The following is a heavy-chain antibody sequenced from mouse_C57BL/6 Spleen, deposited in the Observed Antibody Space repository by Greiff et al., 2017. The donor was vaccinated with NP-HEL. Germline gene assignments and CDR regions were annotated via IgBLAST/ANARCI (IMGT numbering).Heavy chain of an antibody. V-gene: IGHV6-3*01. D-gene: IGHD1-1*01. CDR3: TAFYYGSSHY. CDR2: IRLKSDNYAT. CDR1: GFTFSNYW. J-gene: IGHJ2*01. Sequence: EVKLMESGGGLVQPGGSMKLSCVASGFTFSNYWMNWVRQSPEKGLEWVAQIRLKSDNYATHYAESVKGRFTISRDDSKSSVYLQMNNLRAEDTGIYYCTAFYYGSSHYWGQGTTLTVSS.